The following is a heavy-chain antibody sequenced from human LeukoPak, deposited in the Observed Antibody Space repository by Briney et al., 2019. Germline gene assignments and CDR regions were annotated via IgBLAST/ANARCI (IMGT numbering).Heavy chain of an antibody. CDR1: GFTFGSCG. CDR2: IWYDGSNK. CDR3: ARDLRSHRGAGLGRYFDY. J-gene: IGHJ4*02. V-gene: IGHV3-33*01. D-gene: IGHD2-15*01. Sequence: PGGSLRLSCAVSGFTFGSCGMHWVRQAPGKGLEWVAVIWYDGSNKYYADSVKGRFTISRDNSKNTLYLQMNSLRAEDTAVYSCARDLRSHRGAGLGRYFDYWGQGTLVTVSS.